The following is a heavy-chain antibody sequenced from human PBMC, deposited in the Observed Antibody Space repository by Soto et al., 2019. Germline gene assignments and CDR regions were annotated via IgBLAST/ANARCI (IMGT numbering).Heavy chain of an antibody. CDR3: ARDYYDSSGYHAPFDY. Sequence: EVQLVESGGGLVKPGGSLRLSCAASGFTFSSYSMNWVRQAPGKGLEWVSSISSSSSYIYYADSVKGRFTISRDNAKNSLYLKMNSLRAEDTAVYYCARDYYDSSGYHAPFDYWGQGTLVTVSS. CDR1: GFTFSSYS. V-gene: IGHV3-21*01. CDR2: ISSSSSYI. D-gene: IGHD3-22*01. J-gene: IGHJ4*02.